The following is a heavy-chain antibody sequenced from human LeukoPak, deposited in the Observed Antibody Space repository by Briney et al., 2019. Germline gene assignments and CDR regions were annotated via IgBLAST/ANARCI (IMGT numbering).Heavy chain of an antibody. D-gene: IGHD1-26*01. CDR3: ARLWELLYYFDY. J-gene: IGHJ4*02. CDR1: GGSISSYY. V-gene: IGHV4-59*08. CDR2: IYYSGRT. Sequence: SETLSLTCTVSGGSISSYYWSWIRQPPGKGLEWIGYIYYSGRTNYNPSLKSRVTISVDTSKNQFSLKLSSVTAADTAVYYCARLWELLYYFDYWGQGTLVTVSS.